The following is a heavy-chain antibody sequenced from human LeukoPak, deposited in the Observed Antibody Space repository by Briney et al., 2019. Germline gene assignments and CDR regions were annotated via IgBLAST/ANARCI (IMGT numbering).Heavy chain of an antibody. Sequence: PGRSLRLSCAASGFTFSSYGMHWVRQAPGKGLEWVAVISYDGSNKYYADSVKGRFTISRDNSKNTLYLQMNSLRAEDTAVYYCAKDHALYYYGSGSYLDYWGQGTLVTVSS. V-gene: IGHV3-30*18. J-gene: IGHJ4*02. CDR3: AKDHALYYYGSGSYLDY. CDR1: GFTFSSYG. CDR2: ISYDGSNK. D-gene: IGHD3-10*01.